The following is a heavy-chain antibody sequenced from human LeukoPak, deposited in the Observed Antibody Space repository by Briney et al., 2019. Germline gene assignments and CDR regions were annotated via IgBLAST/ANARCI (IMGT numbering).Heavy chain of an antibody. CDR2: ISSSSSYI. CDR3: ARVAATTMSYYYYYGMDV. CDR1: GFTFSSYS. J-gene: IGHJ6*04. V-gene: IGHV3-21*01. D-gene: IGHD5-12*01. Sequence: GGSLRLSCAASGFTFSSYSMNWVRQAPGKGLEWVSSISSSSSYIYYADSVKGRFTISRDNAENSLYLQMNSLRAEDTAVYYCARVAATTMSYYYYYGMDVWGKGTTVTVSS.